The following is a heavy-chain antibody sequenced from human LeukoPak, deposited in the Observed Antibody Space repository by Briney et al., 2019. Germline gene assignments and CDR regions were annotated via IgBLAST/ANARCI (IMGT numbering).Heavy chain of an antibody. CDR2: ISAYNGNT. J-gene: IGHJ4*02. Sequence: ASVKVSCTASGYTFTSYGISWVRQAPGQGLEWMGWISAYNGNTNYAQKLQGRVTMTTDTSTSTAYMELRSLRSDDTAVYYCARDSLWFGQPYYFDYWGQGALVTVSS. CDR3: ARDSLWFGQPYYFDY. V-gene: IGHV1-18*01. D-gene: IGHD3-10*01. CDR1: GYTFTSYG.